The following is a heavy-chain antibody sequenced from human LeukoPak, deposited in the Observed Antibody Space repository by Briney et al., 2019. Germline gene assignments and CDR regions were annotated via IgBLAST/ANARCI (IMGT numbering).Heavy chain of an antibody. CDR1: GFTDSSNH. CDR3: ARDSSSHYFDY. CDR2: IYTGGTT. J-gene: IGHJ4*02. D-gene: IGHD6-6*01. V-gene: IGHV3-66*01. Sequence: GGSLRLSCAASGFTDSSNHMNWVRQAPGKGLEWVSIIYTGGTTHYADSLKGRFTISRDDSQNTLDLQMNSLRAEDTAVYYCARDSSSHYFDYWGQGTLVTVSS.